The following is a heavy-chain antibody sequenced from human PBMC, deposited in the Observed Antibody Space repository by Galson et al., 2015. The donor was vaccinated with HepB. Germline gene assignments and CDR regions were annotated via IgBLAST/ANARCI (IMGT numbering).Heavy chain of an antibody. D-gene: IGHD6-13*01. CDR3: ARGGETAAGISWWFDP. CDR2: IGTAGDP. CDR1: GFTFSSYD. V-gene: IGHV3-13*05. J-gene: IGHJ5*02. Sequence: SLRLSCAASGFTFSSYDMHWVRQATGKGLEWVSAIGTAGDPYYPGSVKGRFTISRENAKNSLYLQMNSLRAGDTAVYYCARGGETAAGISWWFDPWGQGTLVTVSS.